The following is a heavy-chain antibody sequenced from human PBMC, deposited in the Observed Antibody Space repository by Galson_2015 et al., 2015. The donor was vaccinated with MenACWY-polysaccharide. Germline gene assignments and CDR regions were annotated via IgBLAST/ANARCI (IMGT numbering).Heavy chain of an antibody. Sequence: PRLSCAASGSRFRNSGMHWVRQAPGKGLEWVAVIQYDGSNKVYADSVKGRFTISRDNSKNTVFLEMNTLGVEDTAVYYCAREGSRIVFHAFDIWGQGTMVTVSS. CDR3: AREGSRIVFHAFDI. J-gene: IGHJ3*02. V-gene: IGHV3-33*01. CDR1: GSRFRNSG. D-gene: IGHD2-2*01. CDR2: IQYDGSNK.